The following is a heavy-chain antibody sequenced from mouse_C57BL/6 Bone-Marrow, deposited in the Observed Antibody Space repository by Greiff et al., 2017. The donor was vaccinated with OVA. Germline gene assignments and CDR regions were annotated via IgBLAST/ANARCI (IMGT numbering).Heavy chain of an antibody. J-gene: IGHJ4*01. CDR2: IYPRSGNT. D-gene: IGHD4-1*01. CDR3: ARLGLDAMDY. Sequence: QVQLKESGAELARPGASVKLSCKASGYTFTSYGISWVKQRTGQGLEWIGEIYPRSGNTYYNEKFKGKATLTADKSSSTAYMELRSLTSEDSAVYFCARLGLDAMDYWGQGTSVTVSS. V-gene: IGHV1-81*01. CDR1: GYTFTSYG.